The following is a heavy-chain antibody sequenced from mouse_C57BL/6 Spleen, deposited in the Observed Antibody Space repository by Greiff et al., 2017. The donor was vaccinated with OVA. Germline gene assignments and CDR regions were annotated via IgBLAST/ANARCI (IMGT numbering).Heavy chain of an antibody. J-gene: IGHJ2*01. CDR3: ARNYYGSSYRDY. V-gene: IGHV1-22*01. CDR1: GYTFTDYN. Sequence: EVQLQESGPELVKPGASVKMSCKASGYTFTDYNMHWVKQSHGKSLEWIGYINPNNGGTSYNQKFKGKATLTVNKSSSTAYMELRSLTSEDSAVYYCARNYYGSSYRDYWGKGTTRTVSS. CDR2: INPNNGGT. D-gene: IGHD1-1*01.